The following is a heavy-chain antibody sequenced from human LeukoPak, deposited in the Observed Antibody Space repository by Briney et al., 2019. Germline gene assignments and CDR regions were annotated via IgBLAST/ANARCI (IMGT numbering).Heavy chain of an antibody. CDR3: ARDLGGVYCSGGSCYSEGAFDI. J-gene: IGHJ3*02. CDR2: ISYDGSNK. Sequence: PGGSLRLSCAASGFTFDDYAMHWVRQAPGKGLEWVAVISYDGSNKYYADSVKGRFTISRDNSKNTLYLQMNSLRAEDTAVYYCARDLGGVYCSGGSCYSEGAFDIWGQGAMVTVSS. CDR1: GFTFDDYA. D-gene: IGHD2-15*01. V-gene: IGHV3-30-3*01.